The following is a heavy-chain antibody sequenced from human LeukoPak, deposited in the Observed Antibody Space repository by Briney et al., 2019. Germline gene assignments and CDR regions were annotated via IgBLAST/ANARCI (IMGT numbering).Heavy chain of an antibody. V-gene: IGHV3-64*01. CDR1: GFSFSNYV. D-gene: IGHD2-15*01. CDR2: IMPNGETR. CDR3: ARDRDGGFAFDI. J-gene: IGHJ3*02. Sequence: GGSLRLSCATSGFSFSNYVMHWVRQAPGKGLEYVSAIMPNGETRGYANSMKGRFTISRDNSKNTLYLQMGSLRAEDMAIYYCARDRDGGFAFDIWGQGTLVTVSS.